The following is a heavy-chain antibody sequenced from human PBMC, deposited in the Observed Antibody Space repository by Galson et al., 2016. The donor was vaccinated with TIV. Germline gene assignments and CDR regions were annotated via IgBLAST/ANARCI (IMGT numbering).Heavy chain of an antibody. CDR3: ATPYSSSSFSSYYALDV. D-gene: IGHD4-11*01. CDR2: ISGSGIST. CDR1: GFRISNYV. V-gene: IGHV3-23*01. Sequence: SLRLSCAASGFRISNYVMSWVRQAPGKGLAWVSSISGSGISTYYADSVKGRFTISRDNSKNMLYLLMNSLRAEATALYYCATPYSSSSFSSYYALDVWGQGTTVTAS. J-gene: IGHJ6*02.